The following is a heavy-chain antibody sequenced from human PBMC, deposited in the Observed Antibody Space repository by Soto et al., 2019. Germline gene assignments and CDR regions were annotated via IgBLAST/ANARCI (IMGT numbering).Heavy chain of an antibody. CDR1: GYSFTNYG. J-gene: IGHJ6*03. CDR2: ISAYNGDT. CDR3: ARDRGVAPPVAGNTHYYYNMDV. Sequence: QDQLVQSGGEVKKPGASVKVSCKASGYSFTNYGITWVRQAPGQGFEWMGWISAYNGDTNYAQKGQGRVTMTPDASTSTAYLELRSLRSDDTAVYYCARDRGVAPPVAGNTHYYYNMDVWGKGTTVTVSS. V-gene: IGHV1-18*01. D-gene: IGHD6-19*01.